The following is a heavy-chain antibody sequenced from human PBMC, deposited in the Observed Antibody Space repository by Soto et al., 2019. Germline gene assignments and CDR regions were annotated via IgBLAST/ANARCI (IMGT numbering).Heavy chain of an antibody. D-gene: IGHD2-15*01. CDR2: INHSGST. V-gene: IGHV4-34*01. J-gene: IGHJ4*02. Sequence: SETLSLTCAVYGGSFSGYYWSWIRQPPGKGLEWIGEINHSGSTNYNPSLKSRVTISVDTSKNQFSLKLSSVTAADTAVYYCARAGPIIFGYFDYWGQGTLVTVSS. CDR1: GGSFSGYY. CDR3: ARAGPIIFGYFDY.